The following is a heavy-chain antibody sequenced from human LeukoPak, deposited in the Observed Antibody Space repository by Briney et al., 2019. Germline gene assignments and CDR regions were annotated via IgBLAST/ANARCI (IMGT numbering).Heavy chain of an antibody. Sequence: GASVKVSCKASGYTFTDYYMHWVRQAPGQGLEWMGRINPNSGGTNYAQKFQGRVTMTRDTSISTAYMELSRLRSDDTAVYYCARDRYDYSNYYYYYGMDVWGQGTTVTVSS. CDR2: INPNSGGT. CDR1: GYTFTDYY. V-gene: IGHV1-2*06. CDR3: ARDRYDYSNYYYYYGMDV. D-gene: IGHD4-11*01. J-gene: IGHJ6*02.